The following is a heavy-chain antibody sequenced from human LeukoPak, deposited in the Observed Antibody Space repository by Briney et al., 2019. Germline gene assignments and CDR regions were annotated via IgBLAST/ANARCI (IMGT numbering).Heavy chain of an antibody. Sequence: SETLSLTCAVYGGSFSGYYWSWIRQPPGKGLEWIGEINHSGGTNYNLSLKSRVTISVDTSKNQFSLKLSSVTAADTAVYYCAREDNWNDEYYYYMDVWGKGTTVTVSS. V-gene: IGHV4-34*01. CDR3: AREDNWNDEYYYYMDV. D-gene: IGHD1-20*01. CDR2: INHSGGT. CDR1: GGSFSGYY. J-gene: IGHJ6*03.